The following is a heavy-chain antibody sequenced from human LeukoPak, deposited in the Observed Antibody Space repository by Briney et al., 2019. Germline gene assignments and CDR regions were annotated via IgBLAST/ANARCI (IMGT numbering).Heavy chain of an antibody. CDR1: GGFNSSHY. D-gene: IGHD6-6*01. V-gene: IGHV4-59*11. CDR2: IYFSGST. J-gene: IGHJ4*02. CDR3: ARGARYSDS. Sequence: SETLSLTRTVSGGFNSSHYWSWIRQPPGEGLEWIAYIYFSGSTNYNPSLKSRVAISIDTSKNQFSLKLSSVTAADTAVYYCARGARYSDSWGQGTLVAVSS.